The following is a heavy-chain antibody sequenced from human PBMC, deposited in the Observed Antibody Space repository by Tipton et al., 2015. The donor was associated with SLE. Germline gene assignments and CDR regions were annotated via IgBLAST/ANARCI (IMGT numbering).Heavy chain of an antibody. D-gene: IGHD3-22*01. J-gene: IGHJ4*02. Sequence: TLSLTCAVYGGSFSDYYFNWIRQPPGKGLEWIGEINHSGSTNYNPSLRSRVTMSVDTSKNQFSLKLSSVTAADTAVYYCARGRDSSGYYYDFDYWGQGTLVTVSS. CDR3: ARGRDSSGYYYDFDY. V-gene: IGHV4-34*01. CDR2: INHSGST. CDR1: GGSFSDYY.